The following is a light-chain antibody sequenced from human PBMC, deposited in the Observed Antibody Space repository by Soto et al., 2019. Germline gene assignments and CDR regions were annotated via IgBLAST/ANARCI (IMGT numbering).Light chain of an antibody. CDR1: QSISSW. CDR2: KAS. J-gene: IGKJ1*01. CDR3: QQYTTYWWT. V-gene: IGKV1-5*03. Sequence: DIQMTQSPSTLSASLGDRVTITCRASQSISSWLAWYQQKPGKAPKLLIYKASSLESEVPSRFSGSESGTEFTLTISSLQPDDFATYYCQQYTTYWWTFGQGTKVEIK.